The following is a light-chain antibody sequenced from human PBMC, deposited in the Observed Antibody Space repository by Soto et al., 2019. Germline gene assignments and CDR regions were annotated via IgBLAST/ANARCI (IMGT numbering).Light chain of an antibody. CDR2: GSS. V-gene: IGLV1-40*01. CDR3: QSDDNSVSVV. J-gene: IGLJ2*01. Sequence: QSVLTQPPSVSGAPGQRVNISCTGSSSNIGAGYDVHRNQQLPGTAPKLLIYGSSNRPTGVPDRFSGSKSGTSASLAITGLQAEDEADYYCQSDDNSVSVVFGGGTKLNVL. CDR1: SSNIGAGYD.